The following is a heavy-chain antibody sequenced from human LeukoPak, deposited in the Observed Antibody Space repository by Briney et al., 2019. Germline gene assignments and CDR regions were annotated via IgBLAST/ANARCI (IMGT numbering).Heavy chain of an antibody. J-gene: IGHJ4*02. CDR3: AREGPETYNFDF. CDR1: GCSFISYG. CDR2: IIPIFGTA. Sequence: SVRVSCKATGCSFISYGICRVRQAPGQWLEWMGGIIPIFGTANYAQKFQGRVTITADESTSTAYMELSSLRSEDTAVYYCAREGPETYNFDFWGQGTQVTVSS. V-gene: IGHV1-69*13. D-gene: IGHD5-18*01.